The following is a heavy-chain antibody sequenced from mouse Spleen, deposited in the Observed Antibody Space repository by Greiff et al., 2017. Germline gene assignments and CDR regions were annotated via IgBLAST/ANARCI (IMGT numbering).Heavy chain of an antibody. J-gene: IGHJ3*01. CDR1: GFTFSDYG. Sequence: EVQLVESGGGLVKPGGSLKLSCAASGFTFSDYGMHWVRQAPEKGLEWVAYISSGSSTIYYADTVKGRFTISRDNAKNTLFLQMTSLRSEDTAMYYCARGGLYYSNYTWFAYWGQGTLVTVSA. V-gene: IGHV5-17*01. D-gene: IGHD2-5*01. CDR3: ARGGLYYSNYTWFAY. CDR2: ISSGSSTI.